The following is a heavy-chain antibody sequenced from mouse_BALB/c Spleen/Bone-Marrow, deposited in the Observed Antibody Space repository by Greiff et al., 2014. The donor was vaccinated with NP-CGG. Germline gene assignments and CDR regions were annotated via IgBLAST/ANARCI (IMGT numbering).Heavy chain of an antibody. CDR1: GFSLTSYG. CDR3: ARITTATGAMDY. CDR2: IWADGST. V-gene: IGHV2-9*02. D-gene: IGHD1-2*01. J-gene: IGHJ4*01. Sequence: VQLQQSGPGLVAPSQSLSITCTVSGFSLTSYGVHWVRQPPGKGLEWLGVIWADGSTNYNSALMSRLSIRKDNSKSQVFLKMNSLQTDDTAMYYCARITTATGAMDYRGQGTSVTVSS.